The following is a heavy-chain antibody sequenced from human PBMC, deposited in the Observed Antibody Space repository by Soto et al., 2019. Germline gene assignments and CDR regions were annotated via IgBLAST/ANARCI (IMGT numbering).Heavy chain of an antibody. CDR2: IYPGDSDT. D-gene: IGHD2-15*01. Sequence: GESLKISCKGSGYSFTSYWIGWVRQMPGKGLEWMGIIYPGDSDTRYSPSFQGQVTISADKSISTAYLQWSSLKASDTAMYYCARSEHVVVVAATPYYYYYGMDVWGQGTTVTVS. CDR1: GYSFTSYW. V-gene: IGHV5-51*01. J-gene: IGHJ6*02. CDR3: ARSEHVVVVAATPYYYYYGMDV.